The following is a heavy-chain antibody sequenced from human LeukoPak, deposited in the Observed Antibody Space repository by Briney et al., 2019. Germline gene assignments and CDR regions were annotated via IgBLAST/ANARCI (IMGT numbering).Heavy chain of an antibody. CDR2: INPDDKTT. Sequence: YPGGSLRLSCAAPGFTFSKYWLHWVRQAPGKGLEWVSRINPDDKTTSYADSVKGRFTISRDNAKKTLYLQMDSLRAEDAAVYYCLTIVETPIDGFDIWGQGTMVTVSS. J-gene: IGHJ3*02. D-gene: IGHD4-23*01. V-gene: IGHV3-74*01. CDR1: GFTFSKYW. CDR3: LTIVETPIDGFDI.